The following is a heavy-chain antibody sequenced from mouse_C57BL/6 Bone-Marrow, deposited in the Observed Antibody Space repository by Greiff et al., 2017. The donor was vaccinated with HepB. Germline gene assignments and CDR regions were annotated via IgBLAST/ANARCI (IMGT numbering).Heavy chain of an antibody. D-gene: IGHD2-3*01. CDR1: GYTFTDYY. CDR3: ARSGDGYYRYFDV. Sequence: EVQLQQSGPELVKPGASVKISCKASGYTFTDYYMNWVKQSHGKSLEWIGDINPNNGGTSYNQKFKGKATLTVDKSSSTAYMELRSLTSEDSAVYYCARSGDGYYRYFDVWGTGTTVTVSS. V-gene: IGHV1-26*01. CDR2: INPNNGGT. J-gene: IGHJ1*03.